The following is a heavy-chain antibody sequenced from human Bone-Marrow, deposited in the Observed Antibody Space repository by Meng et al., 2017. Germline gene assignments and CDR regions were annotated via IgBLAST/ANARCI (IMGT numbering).Heavy chain of an antibody. Sequence: GESLKISCAASGFTFDDYAMHWVRQAPGKGLEWVANIKQDGSEKYYVDSVKGRFTISRDNAKNSLYLQMNSLRAEDTAVYYCARDRFLFCWGQGTLVTVSS. CDR2: IKQDGSEK. CDR3: ARDRFLFC. V-gene: IGHV3-7*01. CDR1: GFTFDDYA. J-gene: IGHJ4*02. D-gene: IGHD3-3*01.